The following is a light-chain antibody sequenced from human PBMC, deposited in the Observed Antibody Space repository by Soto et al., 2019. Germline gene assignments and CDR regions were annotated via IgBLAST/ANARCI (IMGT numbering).Light chain of an antibody. CDR3: QNYNGAPWT. J-gene: IGKJ1*01. V-gene: IGKV1-27*01. CDR1: QGISTY. CDR2: AAS. Sequence: DIQMTQSPSSLPASVGDRVTTTCRASQGISTYLVWYQQKPGTVPKLLIFAASTLQSGVPSRFSGSGSGTDFTLTISSLQPEDVATYYCQNYNGAPWTFGQGTKVDIK.